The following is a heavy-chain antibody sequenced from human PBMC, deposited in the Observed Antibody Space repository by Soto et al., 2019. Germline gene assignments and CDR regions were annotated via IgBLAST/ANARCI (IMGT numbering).Heavy chain of an antibody. CDR1: GFTFSSYA. V-gene: IGHV3-30-3*01. Sequence: QVQLVESGGGVVQPGRSLRLSCAASGFTFSSYAMHWVRQAPGKGLEWVAVISYDGSNKYYADSVKGRFTISRDNSKNTLYLQMNSLRAEDTAVYYCARETQDLYYYYGMDVWGQGTTVTVSS. CDR2: ISYDGSNK. J-gene: IGHJ6*02. CDR3: ARETQDLYYYYGMDV.